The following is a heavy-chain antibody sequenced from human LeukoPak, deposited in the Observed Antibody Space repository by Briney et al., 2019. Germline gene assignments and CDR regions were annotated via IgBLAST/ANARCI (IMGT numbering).Heavy chain of an antibody. CDR2: FYYTGST. Sequence: PSETLSLTCSVSGASISRNTYLWGWIRQSPGKGREWIGTFYYTGSTYYTPSLKSRITISVGTSKNHFSLKLSSVTAVDTAVYYWARANYYDSSGYYYNAFDIWGQGTMVTVSS. J-gene: IGHJ3*02. CDR1: GASISRNTYL. CDR3: ARANYYDSSGYYYNAFDI. V-gene: IGHV4-39*02. D-gene: IGHD3-22*01.